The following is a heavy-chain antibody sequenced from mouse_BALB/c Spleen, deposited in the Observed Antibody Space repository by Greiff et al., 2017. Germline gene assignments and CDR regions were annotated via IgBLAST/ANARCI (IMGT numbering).Heavy chain of an antibody. J-gene: IGHJ3*01. Sequence: EVQGVESGGGLVKPGGSLKLSCAASGFTFSSYAMSWVRQTPEKRLEWVASISSGGSTYYPDSVKGRFTISRDNARNILYLQMSSLRSEDTAMYYCARGYGNSAWFAYWGQGTLVTVSA. CDR2: ISSGGST. D-gene: IGHD2-1*01. CDR1: GFTFSSYA. V-gene: IGHV5-6-5*01. CDR3: ARGYGNSAWFAY.